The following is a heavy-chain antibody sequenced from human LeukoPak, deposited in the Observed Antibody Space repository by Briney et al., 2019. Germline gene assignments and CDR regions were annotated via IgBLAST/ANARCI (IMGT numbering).Heavy chain of an antibody. CDR2: ISGSGGST. CDR1: GFTFDDYG. J-gene: IGHJ4*02. V-gene: IGHV3-23*01. CDR3: AKERSRDGYNRDY. D-gene: IGHD5-24*01. Sequence: GGSLRLSCAASGFTFDDYGMSWVRQGPGKGLEWVSAISGSGGSTYYADSVKGRFTISRDNSKNTLYLQMNSLRAEDTAVYYCAKERSRDGYNRDYWGQGTLVTVSS.